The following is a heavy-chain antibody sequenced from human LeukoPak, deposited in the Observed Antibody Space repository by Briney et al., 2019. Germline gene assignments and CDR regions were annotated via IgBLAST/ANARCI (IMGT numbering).Heavy chain of an antibody. Sequence: PGGSLRLSCAASGFTFSSHSMSWVRQAPGKGLEWVSIINGDSSHTDHADSVRGRFTISRDDAKRSLYLQMNSLRVEDTAVYYCARVFRPSLTVFIIRGAFDIWGQGTMVTVSS. V-gene: IGHV3-21*01. D-gene: IGHD3-3*01. CDR2: INGDSSHT. J-gene: IGHJ3*02. CDR1: GFTFSSHS. CDR3: ARVFRPSLTVFIIRGAFDI.